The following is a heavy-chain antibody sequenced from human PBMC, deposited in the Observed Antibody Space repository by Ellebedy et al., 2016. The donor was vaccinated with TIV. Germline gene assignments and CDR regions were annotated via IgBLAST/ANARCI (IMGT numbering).Heavy chain of an antibody. CDR3: TAGASLFDY. CDR2: IRGKAYGATT. D-gene: IGHD4-17*01. V-gene: IGHV3-49*03. J-gene: IGHJ4*02. CDR1: GFTFGDYA. Sequence: GESLKISCTASGFTFGDYAMSWFRQAPGKGLEWVGFIRGKAYGATTEYAASVKGRFTISRDDSKSIAYLQMNSLKTDDTAVYYCTAGASLFDYWGQGSQVTVSS.